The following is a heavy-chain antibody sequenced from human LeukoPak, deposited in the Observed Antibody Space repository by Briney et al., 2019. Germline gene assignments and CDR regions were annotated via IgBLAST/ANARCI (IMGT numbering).Heavy chain of an antibody. CDR2: VYFSGST. CDR1: GGSISTYY. J-gene: IGHJ4*02. V-gene: IGHV4-59*01. Sequence: SETLSLTCTVSGGSISTYYWNWIRQPPGKGLEWIGCVYFSGSTHYNPSLQSRVFISVDTSKNQFSLRLSSVTAADTAVYYCARDRWKDYGDYSFDFWGQGTLVTVSS. CDR3: ARDRWKDYGDYSFDF. D-gene: IGHD4-17*01.